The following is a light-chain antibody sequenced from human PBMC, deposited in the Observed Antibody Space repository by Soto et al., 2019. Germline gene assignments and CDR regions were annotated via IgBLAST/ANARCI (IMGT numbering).Light chain of an antibody. V-gene: IGKV1-8*01. CDR2: AAS. Sequence: AIRMTQSPSSFSASTGDRVTITCRASQGISSYLAWYKQKPGKAPKLLIYAASTLQSGVPSRFSGSGSGTDFTLTISCLQSEDFATYYCQQYYSYPLTFGGGTKVEMK. CDR3: QQYYSYPLT. CDR1: QGISSY. J-gene: IGKJ4*01.